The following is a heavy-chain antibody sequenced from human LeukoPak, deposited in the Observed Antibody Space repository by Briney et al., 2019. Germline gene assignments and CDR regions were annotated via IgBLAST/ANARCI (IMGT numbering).Heavy chain of an antibody. V-gene: IGHV1-69*05. CDR3: ARGNVEYSYGPPYYYHYMDV. CDR1: GGTFSSYA. Sequence: SVKVSCKASGGTFSSYAISWVRQAPGQGLEWMGGIIPIFGTANYAQKFQGRVTITTDESTSTAYMELSSLRSEDTAVYYCARGNVEYSYGPPYYYHYMDVWGKGTTVTDSS. J-gene: IGHJ6*03. D-gene: IGHD5-18*01. CDR2: IIPIFGTA.